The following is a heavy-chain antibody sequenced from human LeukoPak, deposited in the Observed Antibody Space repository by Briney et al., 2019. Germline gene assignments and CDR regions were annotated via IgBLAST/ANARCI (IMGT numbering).Heavy chain of an antibody. Sequence: ASVKVSCKASGYTFTGYYMHWERQAPGQGLEWMGWINPNSGGTNYAQKFQGWVTMTRDTSISTAYMELSRLRSDDTAVYYYQTTVTDFDYWGQGTLVTVPS. D-gene: IGHD4-17*01. CDR2: INPNSGGT. V-gene: IGHV1-2*04. CDR3: QTTVTDFDY. CDR1: GYTFTGYY. J-gene: IGHJ4*02.